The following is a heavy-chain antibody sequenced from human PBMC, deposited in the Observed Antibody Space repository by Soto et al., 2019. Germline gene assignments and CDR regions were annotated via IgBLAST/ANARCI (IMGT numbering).Heavy chain of an antibody. CDR3: ARMRGYYDSSGYDY. V-gene: IGHV3-11*01. CDR1: GFTFSDYY. J-gene: IGHJ4*01. CDR2: ISGGGGSTI. Sequence: PGGSLRLSCAASGFTFSDYYMTWVRQAPGKGLEWLSYISGGGGSTIYYADSVEGRFTISRDNARNSVFLQMNNLRVDDTAVYYCARMRGYYDSSGYDYWGHGTLVTVSS. D-gene: IGHD3-22*01.